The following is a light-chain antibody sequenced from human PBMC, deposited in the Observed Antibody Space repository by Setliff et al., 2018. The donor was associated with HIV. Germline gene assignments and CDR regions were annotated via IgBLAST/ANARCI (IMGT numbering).Light chain of an antibody. Sequence: QSALTQPAYVSGSPGQSITISCTGTSSDVGGYNSVSWYQQHPGKAPKLMIYEVSNRPSGVSNRFSGSKSGNTASLTISGLQAEDEADYYCSSYTSSNTLVFGTGTKVTVL. CDR1: SSDVGGYNS. CDR3: SSYTSSNTLV. V-gene: IGLV2-14*01. J-gene: IGLJ1*01. CDR2: EVS.